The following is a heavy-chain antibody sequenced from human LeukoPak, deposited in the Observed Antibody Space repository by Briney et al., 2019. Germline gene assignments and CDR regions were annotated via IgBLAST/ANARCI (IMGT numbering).Heavy chain of an antibody. D-gene: IGHD6-13*01. J-gene: IGHJ4*02. CDR1: GFTFSNFW. V-gene: IGHV3-7*01. CDR2: IKDDGSAK. CDR3: ARDVAATGTYTDY. Sequence: AGGSLRLSCTVSGFTFSNFWMSWVRQAPGKGLERVANIKDDGSAKFYLASVEGRFTISRDNAKSSLYLQMNSLRTEDTAVYYCARDVAATGTYTDYWGQGTLVTVSS.